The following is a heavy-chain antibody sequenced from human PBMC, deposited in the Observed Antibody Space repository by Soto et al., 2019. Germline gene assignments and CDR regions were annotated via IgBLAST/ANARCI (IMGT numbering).Heavy chain of an antibody. J-gene: IGHJ6*02. CDR1: GGSISSGDYY. D-gene: IGHD5-12*01. V-gene: IGHV4-30-4*01. Sequence: SETLSLTCTVSGGSISSGDYYWSWIRQPPGKGLEWIGYIYYSGSTYYNPSLKSRVTISVDTSKSQFSLKLSSVTAADTAVYYCARSGYDFYYYYGMDVWGQGTTVTVSS. CDR3: ARSGYDFYYYYGMDV. CDR2: IYYSGST.